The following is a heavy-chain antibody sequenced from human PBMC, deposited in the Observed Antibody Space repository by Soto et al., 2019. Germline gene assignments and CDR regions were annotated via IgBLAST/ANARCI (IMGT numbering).Heavy chain of an antibody. CDR2: ISAYNGNT. Sequence: QVQLVQSGAEVKKPGASGKVSCKASGYTFPIYGISGVRQAPGQGLEWMGWISAYNGNTNDAQKLQGRVTMTTDTSTSTAYMELRSLRSDDTAVYYCAAFGRNYDAFDIWGQGTMVTVSS. V-gene: IGHV1-18*01. CDR1: GYTFPIYG. D-gene: IGHD1-7*01. J-gene: IGHJ3*02. CDR3: AAFGRNYDAFDI.